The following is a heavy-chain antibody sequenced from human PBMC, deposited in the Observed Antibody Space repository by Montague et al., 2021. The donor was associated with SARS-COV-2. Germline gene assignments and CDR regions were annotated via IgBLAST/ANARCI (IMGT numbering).Heavy chain of an antibody. J-gene: IGHJ3*02. Sequence: SETLSLTCAVSGYSISSSNWWGWIRQAPGRGLEWIGYIYHTGSTYYNPSLKSRVTMSVDKSNNLFSLKLSSVTAADTAAYYCASERAYDYGSGTYPGGFDIWGQGTMVTVSS. CDR2: IYHTGST. CDR3: ASERAYDYGSGTYPGGFDI. V-gene: IGHV4-28*03. D-gene: IGHD3-10*01. CDR1: GYSISSSNW.